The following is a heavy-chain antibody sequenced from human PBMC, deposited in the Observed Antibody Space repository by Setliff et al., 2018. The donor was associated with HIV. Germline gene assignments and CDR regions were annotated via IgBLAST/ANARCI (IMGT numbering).Heavy chain of an antibody. CDR3: ASQGKYSSSSYAFDI. CDR2: INAGNGNT. V-gene: IGHV1-3*01. CDR1: GYTFTSYA. Sequence: ASVKVSCKASGYTFTSYAMHWVRQAPGHRLEWMGWINAGNGNTKYSQKFQGRVTITRDTSASTAYMELSSLRSEDTAVYYCASQGKYSSSSYAFDIWGQGTMVTVSS. J-gene: IGHJ3*02. D-gene: IGHD6-6*01.